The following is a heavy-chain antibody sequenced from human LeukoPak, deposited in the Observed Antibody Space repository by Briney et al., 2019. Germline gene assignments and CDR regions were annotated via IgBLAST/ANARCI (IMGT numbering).Heavy chain of an antibody. Sequence: ASVKVSYKASGYTFTSYGISWVRQAPGQGLEWMGWISAYNCNTNYAQKLEGRVTMTTDTSTSTAYMELRSLRSDDTAVYYCARVAITTSDYWGQGTLVTVSS. CDR1: GYTFTSYG. V-gene: IGHV1-18*01. CDR3: ARVAITTSDY. CDR2: ISAYNCNT. J-gene: IGHJ4*02. D-gene: IGHD4-11*01.